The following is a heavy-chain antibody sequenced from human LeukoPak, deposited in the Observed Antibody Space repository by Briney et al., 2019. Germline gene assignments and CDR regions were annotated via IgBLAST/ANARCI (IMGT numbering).Heavy chain of an antibody. CDR2: ISGSGGST. J-gene: IGHJ6*02. Sequence: GRSLRLSCAASGFTFSSYDIHWVRQAPGKGLEWVSAISGSGGSTYYADSVKGRFTISRDNSKNTLHLQVNSLRAEDTASYYCTKPVYGSGNLYGMDVWGQGTTVTVSS. D-gene: IGHD3-10*01. CDR3: TKPVYGSGNLYGMDV. CDR1: GFTFSSYD. V-gene: IGHV3-23*01.